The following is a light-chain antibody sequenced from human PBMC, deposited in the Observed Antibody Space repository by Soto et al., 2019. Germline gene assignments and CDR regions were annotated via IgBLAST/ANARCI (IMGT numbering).Light chain of an antibody. CDR3: FSYTSSGTYV. V-gene: IGLV2-14*01. CDR2: EVS. J-gene: IGLJ1*01. Sequence: ALTQPASVSGSPGQSITISCTGTSSDVGNYKYVSWYQQHPGKAPKLMIYEVSNRPSGVSNRFSGSKSGNTASLTISGLQAEDETDYYCFSYTSSGTYVFGTGTKV. CDR1: SSDVGNYKY.